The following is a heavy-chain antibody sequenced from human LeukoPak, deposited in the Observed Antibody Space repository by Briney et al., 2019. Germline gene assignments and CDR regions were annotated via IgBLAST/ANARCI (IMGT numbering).Heavy chain of an antibody. J-gene: IGHJ4*02. CDR1: GFTFSSYA. CDR2: ISSNGGST. D-gene: IGHD3-3*01. V-gene: IGHV3-64*01. CDR3: ARHGHYDFWSGYSLDY. Sequence: GGSLRLSCAASGFTFSSYAMHWVRQAPGKGMEYVSAISSNGGSTYYANSVKGRFTISRDNSKNTLYLQMGSLRAEDMAVYYCARHGHYDFWSGYSLDYWGQGTLVTVSS.